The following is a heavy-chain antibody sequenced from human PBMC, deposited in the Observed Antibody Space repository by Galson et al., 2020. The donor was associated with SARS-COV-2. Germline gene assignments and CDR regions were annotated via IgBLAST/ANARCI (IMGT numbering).Heavy chain of an antibody. Sequence: GGSLRLSCAASGFPFSSYAMSWVRQTPGKGLEWVSRMSASGVDTSYADSVEGRFTISRDNAKNTLYLQMNSLRAEDTAVYYCVKEEHTSGYYYIFDYWGQGTLVTVSS. D-gene: IGHD3-22*01. CDR2: MSASGVDT. V-gene: IGHV3-23*01. CDR3: VKEEHTSGYYYIFDY. CDR1: GFPFSSYA. J-gene: IGHJ4*02.